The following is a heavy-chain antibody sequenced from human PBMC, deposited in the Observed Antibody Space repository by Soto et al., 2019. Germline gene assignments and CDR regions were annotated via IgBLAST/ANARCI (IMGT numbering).Heavy chain of an antibody. CDR1: GDSLTSYY. Sequence: HVQLQESGPGLVKPSETLSLTCSVSGDSLTSYYWTWVRQPPGKGLEWIGYIYYTGKTNYNPSLKSRVTISMDLSKNQFSLELRSLTAADTAVYYCARIILTGYYGLEPWGQGTLVIVSA. V-gene: IGHV4-59*01. D-gene: IGHD3-9*01. CDR2: IYYTGKT. J-gene: IGHJ5*02. CDR3: ARIILTGYYGLEP.